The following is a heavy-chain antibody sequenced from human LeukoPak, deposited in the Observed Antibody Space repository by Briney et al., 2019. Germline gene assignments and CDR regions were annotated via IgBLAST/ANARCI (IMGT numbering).Heavy chain of an antibody. CDR3: ARRYGDLLNY. D-gene: IGHD4-17*01. CDR2: IYYSGST. J-gene: IGHJ4*02. Sequence: SETLSLTCTVSGGSISSGSYYWGWIRQPPGKGLEWIGSIYYSGSTYYNPSLKSRVTISVDTSKNQFSLKLSSVTAADTAVYYCARRYGDLLNYWGQGTLVTVSS. CDR1: GGSISSGSYY. V-gene: IGHV4-39*01.